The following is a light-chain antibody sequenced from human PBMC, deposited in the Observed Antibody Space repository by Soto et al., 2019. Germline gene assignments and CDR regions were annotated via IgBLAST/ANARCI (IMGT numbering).Light chain of an antibody. Sequence: EIVLTQSPGTLSLSQGERATLSCRASQSVGKNYLAWYQQKPGQAPRLLVYDASTRATGVPDRFSGSGSGTDFTLTIARLGPEDCAVYCCHQYAYLPLTFGGGTNVDI. CDR1: QSVGKNY. J-gene: IGKJ4*01. CDR2: DAS. CDR3: HQYAYLPLT. V-gene: IGKV3-20*01.